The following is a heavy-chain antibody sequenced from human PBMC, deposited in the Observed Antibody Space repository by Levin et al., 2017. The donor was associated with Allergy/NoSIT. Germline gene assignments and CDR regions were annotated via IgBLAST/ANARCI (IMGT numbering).Heavy chain of an antibody. J-gene: IGHJ3*02. D-gene: IGHD3-10*01. V-gene: IGHV3-53*01. Sequence: LSLTCAASGFTVSSNYMSWVRQAPGKGLEWVSVIYSGGSTYYADSVKGRFTISRDNSKNTLYLQMNSLRAEDTAVYYCARDEGSEAFDIWGQGTMVTVSS. CDR1: GFTVSSNY. CDR2: IYSGGST. CDR3: ARDEGSEAFDI.